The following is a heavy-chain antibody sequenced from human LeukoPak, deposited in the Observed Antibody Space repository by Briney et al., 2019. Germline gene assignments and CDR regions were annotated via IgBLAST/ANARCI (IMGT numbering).Heavy chain of an antibody. J-gene: IGHJ6*03. CDR3: ARANYGSGSYHPYYYYMDV. CDR1: GGTFSSYA. CDR2: MNANTGNR. V-gene: IGHV1-8*02. D-gene: IGHD3-10*01. Sequence: ASVKVSCKASGGTFSSYAISWVRQAPGQGLEWIGWMNANTGNRGFAQKFQGRVTLTRNTSISTAYMELTSLGSEDTAVYFCARANYGSGSYHPYYYYMDVWGKGTTVTVSS.